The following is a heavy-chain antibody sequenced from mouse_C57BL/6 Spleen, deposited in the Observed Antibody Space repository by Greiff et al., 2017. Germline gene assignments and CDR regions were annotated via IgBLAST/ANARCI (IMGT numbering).Heavy chain of an antibody. Sequence: EVKLVESGGGLVKPGGSLKLSCAASGFTFSSYTMSWVRQTPEKRLEWVATISGGGGNTYYPDSVKGRITISRDNAKNTLYLQMSSLGSEDTSLYCCARQWSDFDFDDWGHGTTLTVSS. CDR2: ISGGGGNT. CDR3: ARQWSDFDFDD. J-gene: IGHJ2*01. CDR1: GFTFSSYT. V-gene: IGHV5-9*01. D-gene: IGHD1-1*02.